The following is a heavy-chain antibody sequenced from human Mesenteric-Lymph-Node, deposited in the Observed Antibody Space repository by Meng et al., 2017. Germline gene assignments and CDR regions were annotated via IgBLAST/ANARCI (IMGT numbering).Heavy chain of an antibody. J-gene: IGHJ6*02. D-gene: IGHD5/OR15-5a*01. CDR1: GFSHSTSGRR. Sequence: SGPTLVKPTQTRTLTCTFSGFSHSTSGRRGSGIRQPPGKAREWLARIDWDEEKFYSTSLKTRLTISKDTSKHQVVLTMTNMDPVDTATYYCARTCQDRGYYGMDVWGQGTTVTVSS. V-gene: IGHV2-70*04. CDR2: IDWDEEK. CDR3: ARTCQDRGYYGMDV.